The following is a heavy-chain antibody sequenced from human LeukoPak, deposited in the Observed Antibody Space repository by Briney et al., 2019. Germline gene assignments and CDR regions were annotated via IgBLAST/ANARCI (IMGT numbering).Heavy chain of an antibody. CDR2: ISSSGEFT. CDR1: GFTFHNFA. V-gene: IGHV3-23*01. J-gene: IGHJ4*02. Sequence: GGSLRLSCAASGFTFHNFAMSWVRQAPGKGLEWVSSISSSGEFTFYADSVKGRFTISRDNAKNSLYLQMNSLRAEDTAVYYCARGSIVVVVAATGGDYWGQGTLVTVSS. CDR3: ARGSIVVVVAATGGDY. D-gene: IGHD2-15*01.